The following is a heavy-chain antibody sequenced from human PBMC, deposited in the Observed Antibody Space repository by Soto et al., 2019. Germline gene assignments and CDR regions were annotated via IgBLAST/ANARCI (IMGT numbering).Heavy chain of an antibody. J-gene: IGHJ4*02. D-gene: IGHD3-3*01. CDR3: AREKYPTPTWSGYYSMLGAIDY. Sequence: SETLSLTCTVSGGSISSYYWSWIRQPAGKGLEWIGRIYTSGSTNYNPSLKSRVTMSVDTSKNQLSLKLSSVTAADTAVYYCAREKYPTPTWSGYYSMLGAIDYWGQGTLVTVSS. CDR1: GGSISSYY. CDR2: IYTSGST. V-gene: IGHV4-4*07.